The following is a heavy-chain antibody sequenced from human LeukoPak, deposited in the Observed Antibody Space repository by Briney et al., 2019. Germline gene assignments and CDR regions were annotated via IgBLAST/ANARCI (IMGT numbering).Heavy chain of an antibody. Sequence: SGPTLVKPTQTLTLTCIVSGFSLTTTGVAVGWFRQPPGKALEWLALIYWDDGKRYSPSLKSRLTITKDISKTQVVLTMTNMDPVDTATYYCAHRRMIRETCTAFNYWGQGTLVTVSS. J-gene: IGHJ4*02. CDR1: GFSLTTTGVA. V-gene: IGHV2-5*02. D-gene: IGHD3-22*01. CDR2: IYWDDGK. CDR3: AHRRMIRETCTAFNY.